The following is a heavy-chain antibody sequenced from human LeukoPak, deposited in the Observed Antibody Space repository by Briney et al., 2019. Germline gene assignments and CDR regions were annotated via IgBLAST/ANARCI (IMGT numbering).Heavy chain of an antibody. V-gene: IGHV3-23*01. J-gene: IGHJ4*02. D-gene: IGHD6-6*01. CDR1: GFTFSSYA. CDR2: ISGSGGST. Sequence: GGSLRLSCAASGFTFSSYAMSWVRQAPGKGLEWVSAISGSGGSTYYADSVKGRFTISRDNSKNTLYLQMNSLRAEDTAVYYCAKDLFPYSSSSYYFDYWGQGTLVTVSS. CDR3: AKDLFPYSSSSYYFDY.